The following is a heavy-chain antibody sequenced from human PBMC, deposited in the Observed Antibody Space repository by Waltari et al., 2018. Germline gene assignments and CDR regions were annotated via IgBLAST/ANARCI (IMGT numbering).Heavy chain of an antibody. Sequence: QVQLQESGPGLVKPSEILSLTCAVSGYFISRVYYWGWIRQPPGKGLEWIGSIYHSGSTYYNPSLKSRVTISVDTSKNQFSLKLSSVTAADTAVYYCARLSNFDYWGQGTLVTVSS. CDR2: IYHSGST. CDR1: GYFISRVYY. CDR3: ARLSNFDY. J-gene: IGHJ4*02. V-gene: IGHV4-38-2*01.